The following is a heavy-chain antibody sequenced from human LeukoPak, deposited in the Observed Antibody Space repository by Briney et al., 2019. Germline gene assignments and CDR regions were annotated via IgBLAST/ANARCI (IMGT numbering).Heavy chain of an antibody. CDR2: INHSGST. CDR3: ARDELLWFGELLSLPSYNWFDP. CDR1: GGSFSGYY. D-gene: IGHD3-10*01. V-gene: IGHV4-34*01. Sequence: SETLSLTCAVYGGSFSGYYWSWIRQPPGKGLEWIGEINHSGSTNYNPSLKSRVTISVETSKNQFSLKLSSVTAADTAVYYCARDELLWFGELLSLPSYNWFDPWGQGTLVTVSS. J-gene: IGHJ5*02.